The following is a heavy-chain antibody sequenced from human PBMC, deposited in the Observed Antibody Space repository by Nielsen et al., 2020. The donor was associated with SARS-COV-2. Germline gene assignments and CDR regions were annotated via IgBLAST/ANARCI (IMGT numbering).Heavy chain of an antibody. V-gene: IGHV5-51*01. CDR2: IYPGDSDT. CDR3: ARTSSPTATTTHYYFDY. CDR1: GYSFTSYW. J-gene: IGHJ4*02. Sequence: GESLKISCKGSGYSFTSYWIGWVRQMPGKGLEWMGIIYPGDSDTRYSPSFQGQVTISADKSISTAYLQWSSLKASDTAMYYCARTSSPTATTTHYYFDYWGQGTLVTVSS. D-gene: IGHD4-11*01.